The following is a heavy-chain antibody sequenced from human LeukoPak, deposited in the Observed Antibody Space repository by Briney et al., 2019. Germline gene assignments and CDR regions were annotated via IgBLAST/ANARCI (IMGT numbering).Heavy chain of an antibody. J-gene: IGHJ5*02. CDR3: AKGRDGYDS. Sequence: SETLSLTCTVSGGSISTYYWSWIRQPPGKGLEWIGYIYYSGSNNYNPSLKSRVTMSVDMSRNQFSLKLTSVAAADKASYYCAKGRDGYDSWGQGTLVTVSS. D-gene: IGHD5-24*01. CDR2: IYYSGSN. V-gene: IGHV4-59*01. CDR1: GGSISTYY.